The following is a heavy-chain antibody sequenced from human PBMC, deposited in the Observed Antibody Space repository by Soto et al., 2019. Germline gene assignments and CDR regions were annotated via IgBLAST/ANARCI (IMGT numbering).Heavy chain of an antibody. D-gene: IGHD2-8*02. J-gene: IGHJ1*01. Sequence: QVQLVQSGAEVKKPGSAVKVSCKASGGTFSSYTISWVRQAPGQGLEWMGRIIPILGIANYAQKFQGRVTITADKSTSTAYMELSSLRSEDTAVYYCARVGVSEGNAEYFQHWGQGTMVTVSS. CDR2: IIPILGIA. CDR1: GGTFSSYT. CDR3: ARVGVSEGNAEYFQH. V-gene: IGHV1-69*02.